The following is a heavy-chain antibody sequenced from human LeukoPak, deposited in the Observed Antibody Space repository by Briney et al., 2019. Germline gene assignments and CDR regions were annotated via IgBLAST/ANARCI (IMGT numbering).Heavy chain of an antibody. Sequence: SVKVSCKASGGTFSSYAISWVRQAPGQGLEWMGGIIPIFGTANYAQKFQGRVTITADESTSTAYMELSSLRSEDTAVYYCARGGYESSGYTSNWFGPWGQGTLVTVSS. D-gene: IGHD3-22*01. J-gene: IGHJ5*02. CDR1: GGTFSSYA. CDR3: ARGGYESSGYTSNWFGP. CDR2: IIPIFGTA. V-gene: IGHV1-69*13.